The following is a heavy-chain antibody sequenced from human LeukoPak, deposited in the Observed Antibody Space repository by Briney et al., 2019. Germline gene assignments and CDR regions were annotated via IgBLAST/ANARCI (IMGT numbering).Heavy chain of an antibody. V-gene: IGHV4-28*01. CDR2: IYYSGST. D-gene: IGHD3-22*01. J-gene: IGHJ3*02. CDR1: CYSISSSNW. Sequence: PSDTLSLTCAVSCYSISSSNWWGWIRQPPGKGLEWIGYIYYSGSTYYNPSLKSRVTMSVDTSKNQFSLKLSSVTAVDTAVYYCARTYYYDSSGYYFPGAFDIWGQGTMVTVSS. CDR3: ARTYYYDSSGYYFPGAFDI.